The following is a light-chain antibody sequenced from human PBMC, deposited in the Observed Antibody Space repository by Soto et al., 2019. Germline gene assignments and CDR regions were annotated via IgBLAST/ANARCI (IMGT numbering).Light chain of an antibody. J-gene: IGLJ3*02. CDR3: SSYTFSNTWV. CDR1: NSDIGGHNF. V-gene: IGLV2-14*01. CDR2: GVR. Sequence: QSALTQPASVSESLGQSITISCSGTNSDIGGHNFVSWHQQLPGKTPKVLIYGVRNRPSGISNRFSGSKSGNTASLTISVPPAEDEADYYCSSYTFSNTWVFGGGTKLTVL.